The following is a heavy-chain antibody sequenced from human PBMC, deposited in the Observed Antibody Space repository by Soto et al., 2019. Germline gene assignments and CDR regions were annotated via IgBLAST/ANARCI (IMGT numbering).Heavy chain of an antibody. CDR2: ISVYDGNT. CDR1: GFTLTRFG. V-gene: IGHV1-18*01. CDR3: AKGEETLIA. Sequence: QVQLVQSGAEVKKPGASVKVSCKTSGFTLTRFGITWVLHAPGQGLEWMGRISVYDGNTDYAQKFQGRVAMTTDTSTTTAYMELRSLRSDDTAVYFCAKGEETLIACGQGTLLTVSS. J-gene: IGHJ5*02.